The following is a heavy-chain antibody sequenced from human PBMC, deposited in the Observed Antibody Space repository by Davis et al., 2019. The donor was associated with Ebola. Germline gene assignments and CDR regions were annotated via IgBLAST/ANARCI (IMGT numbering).Heavy chain of an antibody. D-gene: IGHD3-22*01. V-gene: IGHV3-7*01. Sequence: GESLKISCAASGFTFSSYWMSWVRQAPGKGLEWVANIKPDGNEQQYVDSVKGRFTVSRDNAKNSLFLQMNSLRAEDTAVYHCARGGYYDSSGYSHAAFDIWGQGTMVTVSS. CDR1: GFTFSSYW. CDR3: ARGGYYDSSGYSHAAFDI. J-gene: IGHJ3*02. CDR2: IKPDGNEQ.